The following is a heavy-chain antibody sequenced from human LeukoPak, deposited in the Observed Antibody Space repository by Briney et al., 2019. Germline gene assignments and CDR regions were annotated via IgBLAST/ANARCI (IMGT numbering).Heavy chain of an antibody. CDR3: AREERDCNSTSCPPNYYYYYYMDV. Sequence: SETLSLTCTVSGGSISSYYWSWIRQPAGKGLEWIGRIYSSGSTSYNPSLKSRVTMSVDTSKNQFSLKLSSVTAADTAVYYCAREERDCNSTSCPPNYYYYYYMDVWGKGTTVTVSS. V-gene: IGHV4-4*07. CDR2: IYSSGST. D-gene: IGHD2-2*01. CDR1: GGSISSYY. J-gene: IGHJ6*03.